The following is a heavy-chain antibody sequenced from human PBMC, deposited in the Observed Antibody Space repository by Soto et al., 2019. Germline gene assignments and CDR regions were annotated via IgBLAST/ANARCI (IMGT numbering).Heavy chain of an antibody. CDR2: IYSGGST. D-gene: IGHD6-19*01. CDR3: ARDQKDSSGWYRAGYFDY. CDR1: GFTVSSNY. Sequence: GGSLRLSCAASGFTVSSNYMSWVRQAPGKGLEWVSVIYSGGSTYYADSVKGRFTISRDNSKNTLYLQMNSLRAEDTAVYYCARDQKDSSGWYRAGYFDYWGQGTLVTVSS. J-gene: IGHJ4*02. V-gene: IGHV3-53*01.